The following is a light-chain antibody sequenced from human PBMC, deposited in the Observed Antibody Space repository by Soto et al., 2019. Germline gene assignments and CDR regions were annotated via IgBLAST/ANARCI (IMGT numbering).Light chain of an antibody. J-gene: IGKJ1*01. CDR3: QQYGSAPWT. V-gene: IGKV3-20*01. CDR2: GAS. Sequence: EIGLTQSPGTLSLSPGERATLSCRASQSVGSSHLAWYQQKPGQAPSLLMYGASSRATGIPDRFSGSGSGTDFTLTISRLEPEDFAVYYCQQYGSAPWTFGQGTKVDIK. CDR1: QSVGSSH.